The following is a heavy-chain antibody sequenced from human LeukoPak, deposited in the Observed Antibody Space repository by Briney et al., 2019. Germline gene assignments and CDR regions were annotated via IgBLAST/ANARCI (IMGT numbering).Heavy chain of an antibody. D-gene: IGHD4-17*01. CDR3: ARATTVTSDDAFDI. Sequence: ASVKVSCKASGYTFTSYGISWVRQAPGQGLEWMGWISAYNGNTNYAQKLQGRVTMTTDTSTSTAYMELRSLRSDDTAVYYCARATTVTSDDAFDIWGQGTMVTVPS. CDR1: GYTFTSYG. CDR2: ISAYNGNT. V-gene: IGHV1-18*01. J-gene: IGHJ3*02.